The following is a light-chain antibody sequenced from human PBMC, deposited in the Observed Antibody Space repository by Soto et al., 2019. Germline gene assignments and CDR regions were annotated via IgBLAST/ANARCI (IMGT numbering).Light chain of an antibody. V-gene: IGLV4-60*03. CDR1: SGHINYI. J-gene: IGLJ3*02. Sequence: QPVLTQSSSASASLGSSVKLTCTLNSGHINYIIAWHQQQPGKAPRYLMKVEDSGSYNKGSGVPDRFSGSSSGADRYLTISNLQSEDEADYYCETWDNNSRVFGGGTKL. CDR3: ETWDNNSRV. CDR2: VEDSGSY.